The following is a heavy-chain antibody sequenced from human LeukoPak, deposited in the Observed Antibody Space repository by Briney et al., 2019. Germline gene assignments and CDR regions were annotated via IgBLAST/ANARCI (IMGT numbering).Heavy chain of an antibody. J-gene: IGHJ4*02. V-gene: IGHV3-23*01. CDR1: GFTFSSYA. CDR3: AKTTTGYSSGRFPSWPVDY. CDR2: FGSGGST. Sequence: GGSLRLSCAASGFTFSSYAMYWVRQAPGKGLEWVSGFGSGGSTHYADSVKGRFTISRDNSKNTVYLQMNSLRAEDTAVYYCAKTTTGYSSGRFPSWPVDYWGQGTLVTVSS. D-gene: IGHD6-19*01.